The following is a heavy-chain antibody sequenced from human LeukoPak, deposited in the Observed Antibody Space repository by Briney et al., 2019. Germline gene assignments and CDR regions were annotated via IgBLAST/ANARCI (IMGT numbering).Heavy chain of an antibody. D-gene: IGHD2-2*01. CDR3: ARSDIVVVTAATPDNWFDP. CDR2: INAGNGNT. J-gene: IGHJ5*02. Sequence: GASVKVSCKASGYTFTSYAMHWVRQAPGQRLEWMGWINAGNGNTKYSQKFQGRVTITRDTSASTAYMELSSLRSEDTAVYYCARSDIVVVTAATPDNWFDPWGQGTLVTVSS. V-gene: IGHV1-3*01. CDR1: GYTFTSYA.